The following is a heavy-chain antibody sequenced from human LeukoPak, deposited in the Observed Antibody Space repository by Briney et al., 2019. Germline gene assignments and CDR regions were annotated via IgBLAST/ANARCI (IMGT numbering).Heavy chain of an antibody. CDR1: GGSISSSSYY. V-gene: IGHV4-39*01. D-gene: IGHD5-12*01. CDR2: IYYSGST. CDR3: ARSLCGYDFPCYFDY. Sequence: SETLSLTCTVSGGSISSSSYYWDWIRQPPGKGLEWIGSIYYSGSTNYNPSLKSRVTISVDTSKNQFSLKLSSVTAADTAVYYCARSLCGYDFPCYFDYWGQGTLVTVSS. J-gene: IGHJ4*02.